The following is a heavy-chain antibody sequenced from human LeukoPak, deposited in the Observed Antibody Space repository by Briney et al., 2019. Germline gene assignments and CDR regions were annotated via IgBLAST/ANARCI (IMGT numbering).Heavy chain of an antibody. CDR3: TRDLWSHIAAAGTRFDP. CDR1: GFTFGDYA. D-gene: IGHD6-13*01. Sequence: GGSLRLSCTASGFTFGDYAMSWVRQAPGKGLEWVGFIRSKAYGGTTEYAASVKGRFTISRDDSKSIAYLQMNSLKTEDTAVYYCTRDLWSHIAAAGTRFDPWGQGTLVTVSS. CDR2: IRSKAYGGTT. J-gene: IGHJ5*02. V-gene: IGHV3-49*04.